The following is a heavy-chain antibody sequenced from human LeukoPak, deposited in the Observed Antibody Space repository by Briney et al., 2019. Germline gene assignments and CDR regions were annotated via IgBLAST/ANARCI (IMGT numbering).Heavy chain of an antibody. D-gene: IGHD3-10*01. V-gene: IGHV4-31*03. CDR3: VRGVKGLRGAFDI. CDR2: IYYSGST. Sequence: SETLSLTCTVSGGSISSGVYYWSWIRQHPGKGLEWIGYIYYSGSTYSNPSLKSRLTMSVDISKNQFSLKLSSVTAADTAVYYCVRGVKGLRGAFDIWGQGTMVTVSS. CDR1: GGSISSGVYY. J-gene: IGHJ3*02.